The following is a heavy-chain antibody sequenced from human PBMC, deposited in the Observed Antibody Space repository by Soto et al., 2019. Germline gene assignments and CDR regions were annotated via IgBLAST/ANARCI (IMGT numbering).Heavy chain of an antibody. V-gene: IGHV6-1*01. D-gene: IGHD3-10*01. Sequence: SQALSLPCGIPGDSVSSNRSGWNWIRQSPSRGLEWLGRTYYKSKWNNDYALSVKSRITINPDTSKNQFSLHLYSVTPEDTAVYYCTGITWFRGMDVWGQGTPVTVSS. CDR1: GDSVSSNRSG. CDR3: TGITWFRGMDV. CDR2: TYYKSKWNN. J-gene: IGHJ6*02.